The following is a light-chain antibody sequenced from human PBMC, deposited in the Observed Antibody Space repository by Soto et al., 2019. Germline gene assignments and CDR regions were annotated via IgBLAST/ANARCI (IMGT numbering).Light chain of an antibody. CDR3: SSYAGSNNLGV. V-gene: IGLV2-8*01. CDR2: EVS. CDR1: SIDIGGYNY. Sequence: QSSLTHPPYASGSPGQSFTISCPGTSIDIGGYNYVSWYQQYPGKAPKLMIYEVSKRPSGVPDRSSGSKSGNTASLTVSGLQAEDEADYYCSSYAGSNNLGVFGTGTKVTGL. J-gene: IGLJ1*01.